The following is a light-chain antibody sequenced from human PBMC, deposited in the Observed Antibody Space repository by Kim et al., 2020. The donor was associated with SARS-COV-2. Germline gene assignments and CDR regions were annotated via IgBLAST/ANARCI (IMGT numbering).Light chain of an antibody. V-gene: IGLV3-25*03. J-gene: IGLJ3*02. CDR1: ALPKQY. CDR3: QSADSSGTWV. Sequence: SYELTQPPSVSVSPGQTARITCPGDALPKQYAYWYQQKPGQAPVVVIYKDSERPSGLPERFSGSSSGTTVTLTTSGVQAEDEADYYCQSADSSGTWVFGG. CDR2: KDS.